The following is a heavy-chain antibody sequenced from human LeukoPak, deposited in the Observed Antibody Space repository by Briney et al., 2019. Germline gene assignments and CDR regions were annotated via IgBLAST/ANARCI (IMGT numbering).Heavy chain of an antibody. CDR3: GKQGLGVIPYYFDY. CDR2: IRYDGSNK. CDR1: GFTFSSYG. D-gene: IGHD3-16*02. Sequence: PGGSLRLSCAASGFTFSSYGMHWVRQAPGKGLEWVAFIRYDGSNKYYADSVKGRFTISRDNSKNTLYLQMNSLRAEDTAVYYCGKQGLGVIPYYFDYWGQGTLVTVSS. V-gene: IGHV3-30*02. J-gene: IGHJ4*02.